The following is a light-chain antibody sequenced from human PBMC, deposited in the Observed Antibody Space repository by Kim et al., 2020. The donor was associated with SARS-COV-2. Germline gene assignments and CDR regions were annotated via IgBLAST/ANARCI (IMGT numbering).Light chain of an antibody. CDR1: SSDVGGYNY. Sequence: QSALTQPASVSGSPGQSITISCTGTSSDVGGYNYVSWYQQHPGKAPKLMIYDVSKRPSGVSNRFSGSKSGNRASLTISGLQAEDEADYYCSSYTSSSTSFGGGTQLTV. CDR2: DVS. J-gene: IGLJ2*01. V-gene: IGLV2-14*01. CDR3: SSYTSSSTS.